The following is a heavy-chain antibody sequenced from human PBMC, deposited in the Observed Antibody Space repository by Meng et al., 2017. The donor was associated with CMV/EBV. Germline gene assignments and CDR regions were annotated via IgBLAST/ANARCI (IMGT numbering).Heavy chain of an antibody. Sequence: SETLSLTCIVSGGSISSSSYYWGWIRQPPGKGLEWIGSIYYSGSTYYNPSLKSRVTISVDTSKNQFPLKLSSVTAADTAVYYCAGFERTYGMDVWGQGTTVTVSS. V-gene: IGHV4-39*06. CDR3: AGFERTYGMDV. J-gene: IGHJ6*02. CDR1: GGSISSSSYY. CDR2: IYYSGST.